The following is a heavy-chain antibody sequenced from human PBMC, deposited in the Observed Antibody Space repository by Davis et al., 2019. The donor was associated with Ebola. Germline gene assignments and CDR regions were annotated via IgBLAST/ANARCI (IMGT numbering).Heavy chain of an antibody. Sequence: GESLKISCAASGFTFSSYDMHWVRQAPGKGLEWVALISYDGNKKDFADFVKGRFTISRDSSTNTVSLQMNSLRTEDTAVYYCARGQVFLWFGEFSPYLDYWGQGTLVTVSS. CDR2: ISYDGNKK. V-gene: IGHV3-30-3*01. D-gene: IGHD3-10*01. CDR1: GFTFSSYD. J-gene: IGHJ4*02. CDR3: ARGQVFLWFGEFSPYLDY.